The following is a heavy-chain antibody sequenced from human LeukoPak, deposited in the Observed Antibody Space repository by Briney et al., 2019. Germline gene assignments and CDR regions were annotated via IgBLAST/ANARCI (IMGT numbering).Heavy chain of an antibody. CDR3: ARLSSIRRAITAGIRTFDS. Sequence: ASVRVSCKASGYTFRNYGINWVRQAPGQGLDGMGWISADNAKTNYAQNLQGRVTMTTDTSTTTAYMELRGMTSDDTPVYYCARLSSIRRAITAGIRTFDSWGKGTLVTVS. D-gene: IGHD2-21*01. CDR2: ISADNAKT. V-gene: IGHV1-18*01. CDR1: GYTFRNYG. J-gene: IGHJ4*02.